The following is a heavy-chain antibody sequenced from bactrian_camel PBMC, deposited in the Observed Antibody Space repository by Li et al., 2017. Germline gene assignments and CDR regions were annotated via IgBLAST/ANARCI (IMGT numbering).Heavy chain of an antibody. Sequence: VQLVESGGGLVQPGGSLRLSCAASGFTFSASYMNWVRQDGGNQREWIGTINNDGSTTYAASVEGRFTISLDNERNTLALQMNSLKPEDTGTYYCAQNNLLFCGHRTDWRYWGQGTQVTVS. J-gene: IGHJ4*01. V-gene: IGHV3S42*01. D-gene: IGHD8*01. CDR3: AQNNLLFCGHRTDWRY. CDR1: GFTFSASY. CDR2: INNDGST.